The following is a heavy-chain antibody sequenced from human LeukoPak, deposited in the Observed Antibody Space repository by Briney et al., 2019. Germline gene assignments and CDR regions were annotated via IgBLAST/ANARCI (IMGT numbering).Heavy chain of an antibody. Sequence: GGSLRLSCAASGFTFDDYGVSWVREAPGKGLEWVSGINWNGGSTGYADSVKGRFTISRDNAKNSLYLQMNSVRAEDTALYYCARGHGSRWYGIVLPNDYWGQGTLVTVSS. D-gene: IGHD6-13*01. V-gene: IGHV3-20*04. J-gene: IGHJ4*02. CDR2: INWNGGST. CDR3: ARGHGSRWYGIVLPNDY. CDR1: GFTFDDYG.